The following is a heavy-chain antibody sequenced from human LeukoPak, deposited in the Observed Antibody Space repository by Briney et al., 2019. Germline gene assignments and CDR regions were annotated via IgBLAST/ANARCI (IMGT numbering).Heavy chain of an antibody. CDR1: GFTFGDYA. D-gene: IGHD4-17*01. CDR2: IRSKAYGGTT. CDR3: TRFYGDYSPPENYYFDY. V-gene: IGHV3-49*03. J-gene: IGHJ4*02. Sequence: GGSLRLSCTASGFTFGDYAMSWFRQAPGKGLEWVGFIRSKAYGGTTEYAASVKGRFTISRDDSKSIAYLQMNSLKTEDTAVYYCTRFYGDYSPPENYYFDYWGQGTLVTVSS.